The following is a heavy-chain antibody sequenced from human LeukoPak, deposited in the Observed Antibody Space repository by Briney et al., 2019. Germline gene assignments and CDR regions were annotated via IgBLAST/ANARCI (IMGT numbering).Heavy chain of an antibody. J-gene: IGHJ4*02. V-gene: IGHV1-2*02. Sequence: ASVKVSCKASGYTFTGYYMHWVRQAPGQGLEWMGWINPNSGGTNYAQKFQGRVTTARDTSISTAYMELSRLRSDDTAVYYCARGYCSSTSCYYYFDYWGQGTLVTVSS. CDR1: GYTFTGYY. CDR2: INPNSGGT. D-gene: IGHD2-2*01. CDR3: ARGYCSSTSCYYYFDY.